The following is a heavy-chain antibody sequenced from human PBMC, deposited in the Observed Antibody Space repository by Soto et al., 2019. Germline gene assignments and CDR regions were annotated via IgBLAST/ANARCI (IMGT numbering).Heavy chain of an antibody. Sequence: QVQLVQSGAEVKKPGASVKVSCKASGYTFTSYAMHWVRQAPGQRLEWMGWINGDNGNTKYSQKFQGRVTISRDTSASTAYMELSSLRSEDTAVYYCAGNGVGTYHFDYWGQGTLVTVSS. CDR1: GYTFTSYA. CDR3: AGNGVGTYHFDY. CDR2: INGDNGNT. V-gene: IGHV1-3*01. J-gene: IGHJ4*02. D-gene: IGHD1-1*01.